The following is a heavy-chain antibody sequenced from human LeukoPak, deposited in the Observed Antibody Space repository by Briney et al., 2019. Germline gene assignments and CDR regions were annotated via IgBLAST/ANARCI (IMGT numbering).Heavy chain of an antibody. D-gene: IGHD5-18*01. CDR2: ISGSGGST. Sequence: PGGSLRLSCAASGFTFSSYGMSWVRQAPGKGLEWVSAISGSGGSTYYADSVKGRFTISRDNSKNTLYLQMNSLRAEDTAVYYCAKLGRYSYGPDYWGQGTLVTVSS. CDR1: GFTFSSYG. J-gene: IGHJ4*02. CDR3: AKLGRYSYGPDY. V-gene: IGHV3-23*01.